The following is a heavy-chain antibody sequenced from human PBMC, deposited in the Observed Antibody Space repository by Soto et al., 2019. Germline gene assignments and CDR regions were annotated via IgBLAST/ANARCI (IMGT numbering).Heavy chain of an antibody. CDR2: INNDGSST. CDR3: ALGYCNNGICYRNGMDV. V-gene: IGHV3-74*01. D-gene: IGHD2-8*01. CDR1: GFTFGRYW. J-gene: IGHJ6*02. Sequence: PGGSLRLSCEAFGFTFGRYWMHWVRQAPGKGLVWVARINNDGSSTNYADSVKGRFTISRDNAQNILYLQMNSLRAEDTAEYYCALGYCNNGICYRNGMDVWGQGTTVTVSS.